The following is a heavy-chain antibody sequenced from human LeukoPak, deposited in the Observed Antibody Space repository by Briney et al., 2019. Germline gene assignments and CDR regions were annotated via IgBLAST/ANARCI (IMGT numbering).Heavy chain of an antibody. CDR1: GFTFSSYA. J-gene: IGHJ4*02. V-gene: IGHV3-23*01. Sequence: PGGPLRLSCAASGFTFSSYAMIWVPQAPGKGLEGVSAFRGRGGSTYYAVSVKGRFTISRDNSKNTLYLQMNSLRAEDTAVYYCAKVLSDEYYYDSSGYYPDYWGQGTLVTVSS. CDR2: FRGRGGST. CDR3: AKVLSDEYYYDSSGYYPDY. D-gene: IGHD3-22*01.